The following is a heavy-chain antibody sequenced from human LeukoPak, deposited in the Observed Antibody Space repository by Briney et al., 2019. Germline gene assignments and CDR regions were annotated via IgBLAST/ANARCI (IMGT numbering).Heavy chain of an antibody. CDR2: IYYSGST. CDR3: ARGLSDDILTDYYIGWFDP. V-gene: IGHV4-59*01. Sequence: SETLSLTCTVSAGSMSSSYWSWIRQPPGKGLEWNGYIYYSGSTNYNPSLKSRVTISVDTSKNQFSLKLSSVTAADTAVYYCARGLSDDILTDYYIGWFDPWGQGTLVTVSS. J-gene: IGHJ5*02. CDR1: AGSMSSSY. D-gene: IGHD3-9*01.